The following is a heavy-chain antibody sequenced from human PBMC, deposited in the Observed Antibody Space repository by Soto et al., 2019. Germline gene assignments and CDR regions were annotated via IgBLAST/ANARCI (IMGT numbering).Heavy chain of an antibody. CDR2: IYYSGST. J-gene: IGHJ6*02. V-gene: IGHV4-39*01. Sequence: SETLSLTCTVSGGSISSSSYYWGWIRQPPGKGLEWIGSIYYSGSTHYNPSLKSRVTISVDTSKNQFSLKLSSVTAADTAVYYCASFXAPDYGGNSRPDYYGMDVWGQGTTVTVS. D-gene: IGHD4-17*01. CDR1: GGSISSSSYY. CDR3: ASFXAPDYGGNSRPDYYGMDV.